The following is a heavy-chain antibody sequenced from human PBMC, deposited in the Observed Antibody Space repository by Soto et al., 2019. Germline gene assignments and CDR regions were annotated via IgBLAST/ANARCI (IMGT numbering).Heavy chain of an antibody. CDR3: AKVSAALPDAFDI. CDR1: GFTFSIYA. D-gene: IGHD6-13*01. V-gene: IGHV3-23*01. Sequence: GGSLRLSCAASGFTFSIYAMSWVRQAPGKGLEWVSAISGSGGSTYYADSVKGRFTISRDNSKNTLYLQMNSLRAEDTAVYYCAKVSAALPDAFDIWGQGTMVTVSS. CDR2: ISGSGGST. J-gene: IGHJ3*02.